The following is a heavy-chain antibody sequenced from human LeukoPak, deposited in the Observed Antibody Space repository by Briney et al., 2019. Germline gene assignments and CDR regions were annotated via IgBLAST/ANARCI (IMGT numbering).Heavy chain of an antibody. J-gene: IGHJ6*04. CDR3: AKGGSYDYIWSLGGPDV. Sequence: SGGSLRLSCAASGFTFSSYGMSWVRQAPGKGLEWVSAISGSGGSTYYADSVKGRFTISRDNSKNTLYLQMNSLGAEDTAVYYCAKGGSYDYIWSLGGPDVWGTGTTVTVSS. CDR1: GFTFSSYG. CDR2: ISGSGGST. D-gene: IGHD3-16*01. V-gene: IGHV3-23*01.